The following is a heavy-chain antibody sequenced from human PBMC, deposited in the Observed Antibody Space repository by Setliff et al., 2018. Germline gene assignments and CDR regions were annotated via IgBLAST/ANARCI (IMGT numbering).Heavy chain of an antibody. D-gene: IGHD4-17*01. Sequence: GGSLRLSCAASGFTFSGYGIHWVRQAPGKGLEWVAFIRPDGSNKYYADFVKGRFTISRDNSKSSVYLQMNDLRVEDTATYYCAKDRVNDGVWDFDSWGQGMLVTVSS. J-gene: IGHJ4*02. CDR1: GFTFSGYG. CDR3: AKDRVNDGVWDFDS. V-gene: IGHV3-30*02. CDR2: IRPDGSNK.